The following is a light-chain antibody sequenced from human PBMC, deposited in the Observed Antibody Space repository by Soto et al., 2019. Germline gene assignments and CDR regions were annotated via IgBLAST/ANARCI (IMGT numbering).Light chain of an antibody. CDR1: ESVSST. CDR2: GAS. J-gene: IGKJ1*01. CDR3: QQYNNWWT. Sequence: EIVMTQSPVTLSMSPGERATLSCRAGESVSSTLAWYQQKPGQAPRLLIYGASTRATGIPARFTGSGSGTEFTLTISSLQFDDSAVYYCQQYNNWWTFAQRTKVDIK. V-gene: IGKV3-15*01.